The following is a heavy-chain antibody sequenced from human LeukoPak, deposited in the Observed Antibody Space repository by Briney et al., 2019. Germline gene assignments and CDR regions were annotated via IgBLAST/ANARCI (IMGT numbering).Heavy chain of an antibody. V-gene: IGHV3-11*06. CDR3: AGDNRAARDAFDI. Sequence: SVRGRFTISRDNAKNSLYPQMNSLRAEDTAVYYCAGDNRAARDAFDIWGQGTMVTVSS. D-gene: IGHD3-16*02. J-gene: IGHJ3*02.